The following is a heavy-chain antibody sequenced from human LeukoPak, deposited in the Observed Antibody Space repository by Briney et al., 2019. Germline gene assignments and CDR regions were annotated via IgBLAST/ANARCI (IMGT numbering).Heavy chain of an antibody. CDR1: GFTFSSYW. CDR3: ARPIYDTRNALDV. Sequence: GGSLRLSCAASGFTFSSYWMHWVRQAPGKGPVWVSRINGGGSDTTYADSVRGRFTISRDNAENTLYLQMDSLTTEDTAVYYCARPIYDTRNALDVWGQGTTVAVSS. V-gene: IGHV3-74*01. J-gene: IGHJ6*02. D-gene: IGHD3-22*01. CDR2: INGGGSDT.